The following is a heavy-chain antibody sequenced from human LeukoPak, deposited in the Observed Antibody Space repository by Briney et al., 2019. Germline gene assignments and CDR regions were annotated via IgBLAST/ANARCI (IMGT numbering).Heavy chain of an antibody. CDR1: EFTFSNYA. J-gene: IGHJ4*02. D-gene: IGHD3-10*01. CDR3: ARERFHGSGAPKFDY. CDR2: ISISTSYI. V-gene: IGHV3-21*06. Sequence: GGSLRLSCAASEFTFSNYAMNWVRQAPGKGLEWVASISISTSYIDYADSVKGRFTISRDNAKNSLYLQMNSLRVDDTAVYYCARERFHGSGAPKFDYWGQGTLVTVSS.